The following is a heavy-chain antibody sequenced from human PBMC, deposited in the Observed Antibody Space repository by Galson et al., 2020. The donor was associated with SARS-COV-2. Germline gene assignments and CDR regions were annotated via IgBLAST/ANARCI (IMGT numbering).Heavy chain of an antibody. D-gene: IGHD7-27*01. CDR3: ARDDGLGIPGDY. Sequence: EWMGWINAGNGNTKSSQNLQGRVTITRDTSARTAYMGLSSLRSEDTAVYYCARDDGLGIPGDYWGQGTLVTVSS. CDR2: INAGNGNT. V-gene: IGHV1-3*01. J-gene: IGHJ4*02.